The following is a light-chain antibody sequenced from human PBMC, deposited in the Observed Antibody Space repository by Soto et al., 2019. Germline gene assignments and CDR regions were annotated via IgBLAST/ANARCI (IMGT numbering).Light chain of an antibody. J-gene: IGKJ3*01. V-gene: IGKV3-20*01. Sequence: EIVVTQSPGTLSLSPGERATLSCRASQSVSSNYLAWYQQKPCQAPRLLIYGASSRASDIPARFSGSGSGTDFTLIMSRLEPEDFAMYYCQQYGSTPFTFGPGTKVDVK. CDR3: QQYGSTPFT. CDR2: GAS. CDR1: QSVSSNY.